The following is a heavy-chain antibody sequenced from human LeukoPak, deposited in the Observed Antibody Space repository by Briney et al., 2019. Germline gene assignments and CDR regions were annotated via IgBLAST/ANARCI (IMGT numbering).Heavy chain of an antibody. CDR3: AKDFIGAAAAEGYFDY. J-gene: IGHJ4*02. V-gene: IGHV3-30*18. D-gene: IGHD6-13*01. CDR1: GFTFSSYG. Sequence: GGSLRLSCAASGFTFSSYGMHWVRQAPGKGLEWVAVISYDGSNKYYADSVKGRFTISRDNSKNTLYLQMNSLRAEDTAVYYCAKDFIGAAAAEGYFDYWGQGTLVTVSS. CDR2: ISYDGSNK.